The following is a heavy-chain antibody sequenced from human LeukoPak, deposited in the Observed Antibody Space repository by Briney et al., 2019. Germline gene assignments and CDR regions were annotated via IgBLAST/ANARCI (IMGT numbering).Heavy chain of an antibody. CDR2: ISYSGNT. J-gene: IGHJ5*01. Sequence: KTSETLPLTCTVSGDSITNSYWNWIRQPPGRGLEWIGRISYSGNTNYNPSLKSRVIISRDTSKNQFSLELTSVTAADTAVYYCAKRIIEARENGDSNWLDPWGQGILVTVSS. CDR1: GDSITNSY. CDR3: AKRIIEARENGDSNWLDP. V-gene: IGHV4-59*08. D-gene: IGHD4-17*01.